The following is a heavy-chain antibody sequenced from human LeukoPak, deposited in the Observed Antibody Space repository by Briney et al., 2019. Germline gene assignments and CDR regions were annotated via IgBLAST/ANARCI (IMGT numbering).Heavy chain of an antibody. V-gene: IGHV4-61*02. Sequence: SEALSLTCTVSGGSISSGSYYWSWIRQPAGKGLEWIGRIYTSGSTNYNPSLESRVTISIDTSKNQFSLKLNSVTAADTAMYYCAKSGGYGLIDYWGQGTLVTVSS. J-gene: IGHJ4*02. CDR3: AKSGGYGLIDY. CDR1: GGSISSGSYY. D-gene: IGHD1-26*01. CDR2: IYTSGST.